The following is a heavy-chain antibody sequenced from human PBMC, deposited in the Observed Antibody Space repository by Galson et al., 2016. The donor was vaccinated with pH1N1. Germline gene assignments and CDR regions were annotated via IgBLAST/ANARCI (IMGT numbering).Heavy chain of an antibody. V-gene: IGHV3-30*04. Sequence: SLRLSCAASGFTFTSYAMHWVRQAPGKGLEWVAVILYDGTNEYYADSVKGRFTISRDKTQSTVYLQMNSLRTEDTAVYYCARDSEYSGHVGFHWAQGTLVIVSS. CDR1: GFTFTSYA. CDR2: ILYDGTNE. CDR3: ARDSEYSGHVGFH. J-gene: IGHJ4*02. D-gene: IGHD5-12*01.